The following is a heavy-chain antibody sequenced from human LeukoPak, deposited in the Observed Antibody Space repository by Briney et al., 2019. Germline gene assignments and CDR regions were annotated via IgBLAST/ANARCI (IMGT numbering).Heavy chain of an antibody. Sequence: GGSLRLSCATSGFTFSNYAMSWVRQAPGKGLEWVANIREDGSEKYYVDSVKGRFTISRDNAKKSLYLQMNSLRAEDSALYYCARWLDRWGQGTLVTVSS. CDR3: ARWLDR. CDR2: IREDGSEK. J-gene: IGHJ4*02. CDR1: GFTFSNYA. D-gene: IGHD2-2*03. V-gene: IGHV3-7*01.